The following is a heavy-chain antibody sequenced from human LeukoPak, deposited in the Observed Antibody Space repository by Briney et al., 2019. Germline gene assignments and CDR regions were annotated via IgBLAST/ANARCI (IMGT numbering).Heavy chain of an antibody. Sequence: ASVKVSCKASGYTFTSYDINWVRQATGQGLEWMGWMNPNSGNTGYAQKFQGRVTMTRNTSISTAYMELSSLRSEDTAVYYCARALSSSSTSDYDYWGQGTLVTVSS. CDR3: ARALSSSSTSDYDY. CDR1: GYTFTSYD. D-gene: IGHD6-6*01. V-gene: IGHV1-8*01. J-gene: IGHJ4*02. CDR2: MNPNSGNT.